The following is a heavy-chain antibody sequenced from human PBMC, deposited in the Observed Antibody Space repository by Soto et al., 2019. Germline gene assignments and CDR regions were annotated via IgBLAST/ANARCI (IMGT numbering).Heavy chain of an antibody. CDR3: ARTTAVPNTLRSRYFFDY. CDR1: GGSVSNKTYY. Sequence: SETLSLTCSVSGGSVSNKTYYWSWIRQPPGKRLEWIGYVYYSGTTNHNPSLKSRVTISVDLSKNQFSLRLSSVTTADTALYYCARTTAVPNTLRSRYFFDYWGQGTLVTVSS. D-gene: IGHD4-17*01. J-gene: IGHJ4*02. V-gene: IGHV4-61*01. CDR2: VYYSGTT.